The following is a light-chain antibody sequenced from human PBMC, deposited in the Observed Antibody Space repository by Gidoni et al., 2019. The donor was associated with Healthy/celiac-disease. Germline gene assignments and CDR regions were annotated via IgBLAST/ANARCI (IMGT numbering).Light chain of an antibody. Sequence: DIVMTQSPLSLPVTPGEPASISCRSSQSLLHSNGYNYLDWYLQKPGQSPQLLIYLGSNRASGVPDRFSGSGSGTDFTLKISRVEAEDVGVYYCMQALQFRVTFGQGTRLEIK. CDR2: LGS. CDR3: MQALQFRVT. J-gene: IGKJ5*01. V-gene: IGKV2-28*01. CDR1: QSLLHSNGYNY.